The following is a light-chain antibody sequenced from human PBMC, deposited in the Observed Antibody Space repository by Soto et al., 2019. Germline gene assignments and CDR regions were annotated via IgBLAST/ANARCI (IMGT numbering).Light chain of an antibody. CDR3: AAWADSLV. Sequence: QSVLTQPPSASGTPGQRVTISCSGSSSNIGSNYVYWYQQLPGTAPKLLIYSNNQRPSGVPDRFSGSKSGTSASLAISGLRSEDEADYYCAAWADSLVFGGGTKLTVL. CDR2: SNN. CDR1: SSNIGSNY. V-gene: IGLV1-47*02. J-gene: IGLJ2*01.